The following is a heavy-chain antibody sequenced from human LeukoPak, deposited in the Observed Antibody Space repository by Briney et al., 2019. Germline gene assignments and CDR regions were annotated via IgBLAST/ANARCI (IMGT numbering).Heavy chain of an antibody. D-gene: IGHD3-22*01. CDR2: ITGNSNYI. Sequence: GGSLRLSCAASGFTFSSYTMNWVRQAAGKGLEWVSSITGNSNYIYYADSLKGRFTISRDNAKNSLFLQMNSLRAEDTAVYYCARLQYHDSSGGYYYHGMAVWGQGTTVTVSS. J-gene: IGHJ6*02. CDR1: GFTFSSYT. CDR3: ARLQYHDSSGGYYYHGMAV. V-gene: IGHV3-21*01.